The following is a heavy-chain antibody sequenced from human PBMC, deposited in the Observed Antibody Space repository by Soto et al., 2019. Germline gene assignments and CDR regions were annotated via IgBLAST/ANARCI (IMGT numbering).Heavy chain of an antibody. CDR3: ARAPDILTGYSFDY. D-gene: IGHD3-9*01. V-gene: IGHV1-2*04. Sequence: ASVKVSCKASGYTFTGYYMHWVRQAPGQGLEWMGWINPNSGGTSYAQKFQRWVTMTRDTSISTVYMELSRLTSDDTAVYYCARAPDILTGYSFDYWGQGTLVTVSS. CDR2: INPNSGGT. J-gene: IGHJ4*02. CDR1: GYTFTGYY.